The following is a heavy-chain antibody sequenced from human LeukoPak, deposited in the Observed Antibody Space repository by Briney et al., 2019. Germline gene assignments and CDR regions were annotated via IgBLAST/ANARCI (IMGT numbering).Heavy chain of an antibody. V-gene: IGHV1-18*01. CDR2: ISAINGNT. D-gene: IGHD1-26*01. CDR3: GRDSGWERDRGRKSDY. Sequence: ASVKVSCKASGYTFTTYGMSWVRQAPGQGLEWMGWISAINGNTNYAKKFQDRVTMTTDTSTSPAYMELRSLRSDDTAIYCGRDSGWERDRGRKSDYWGQGTLVTVSS. CDR1: GYTFTTYG. J-gene: IGHJ4*02.